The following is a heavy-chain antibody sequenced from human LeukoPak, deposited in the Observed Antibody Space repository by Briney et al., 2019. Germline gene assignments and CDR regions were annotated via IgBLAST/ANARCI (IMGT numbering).Heavy chain of an antibody. CDR2: INSDGSST. V-gene: IGHV3-74*01. J-gene: IGHJ4*02. CDR1: GFTFSSYW. CDR3: ARDGYYGSGNKKGGFDY. D-gene: IGHD3-10*01. Sequence: PGGSLRLSCAASGFTFSSYWMHWVRQAPGKGLVWVSRINSDGSSTSYADSVKGRFTISRDNAKNTLYLQMNSLRAEDTAVYHCARDGYYGSGNKKGGFDYWGQGTLVTVSS.